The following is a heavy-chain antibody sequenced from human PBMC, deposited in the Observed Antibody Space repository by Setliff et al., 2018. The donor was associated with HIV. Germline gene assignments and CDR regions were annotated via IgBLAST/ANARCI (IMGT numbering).Heavy chain of an antibody. CDR2: IVVGSGNT. CDR3: AVDLGDYYYDTTDYYYGGGLGY. CDR1: RFTFTSAA. Sequence: GASVKVSCKASRFTFTSAAVQWVRKARGQRPEWIGWIVVGSGNTKYAQRFQERVTITRDMSTRTAYMELSSLRSEDTAVYYCAVDLGDYYYDTTDYYYGGGLGYWGQGTLVTVSS. J-gene: IGHJ4*02. V-gene: IGHV1-58*01. D-gene: IGHD3-22*01.